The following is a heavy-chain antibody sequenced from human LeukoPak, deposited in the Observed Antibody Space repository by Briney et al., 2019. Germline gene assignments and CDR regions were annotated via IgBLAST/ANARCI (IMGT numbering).Heavy chain of an antibody. CDR2: ISYDGSNK. D-gene: IGHD1-26*01. Sequence: GGSLRLSCAASGFTFSSYSMNWVRQAPGKGLEWVAVISYDGSNKYYADSVKGRFTISRDNSKNTLYLQMNSLRAEDTAVYYCARDLSGSYSSYYYYYMDVWGKGTTVTVSS. V-gene: IGHV3-30*03. J-gene: IGHJ6*03. CDR1: GFTFSSYS. CDR3: ARDLSGSYSSYYYYYMDV.